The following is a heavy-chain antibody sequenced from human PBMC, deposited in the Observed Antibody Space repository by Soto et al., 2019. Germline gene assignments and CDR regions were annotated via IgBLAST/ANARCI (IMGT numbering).Heavy chain of an antibody. J-gene: IGHJ4*02. V-gene: IGHV3-23*01. D-gene: IGHD3-22*01. CDR2: ISGSGGST. Sequence: XESLSLACAASGFTFSSYAMSWVRQAPGKGLEWVSAISGSGGSTYYADSVKGRFTISRDNSKNTLYLQMNSLRAEDTAVYYCAKDLYTYYYDSSGSPGYWGQGTLVTVSS. CDR3: AKDLYTYYYDSSGSPGY. CDR1: GFTFSSYA.